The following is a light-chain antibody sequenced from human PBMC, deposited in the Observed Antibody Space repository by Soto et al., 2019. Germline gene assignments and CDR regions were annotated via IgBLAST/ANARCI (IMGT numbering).Light chain of an antibody. J-gene: IGKJ1*01. V-gene: IGKV3-11*01. CDR2: DAS. CDR1: QSLSTY. Sequence: EVVLTQSPATLSLSPGDRASLSCRASQSLSTYLAWYQQKPGQAPRLLIYDASNRATGIPARFSGGGSGTDFTLTISSLEPEDFAVYYCQQRSNWPWTFGQGTKVDIK. CDR3: QQRSNWPWT.